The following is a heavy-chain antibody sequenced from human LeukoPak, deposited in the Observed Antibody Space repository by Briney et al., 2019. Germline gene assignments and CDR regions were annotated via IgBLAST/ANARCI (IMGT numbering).Heavy chain of an antibody. Sequence: GGSLRLSCAASGFTFSSYGMHWVRQAPGKGLEWVSYISSSGSTIYYADSVKGRFTISRDNAKNSLYLQMNSLRAEDTAVYYCAREGDIVVVPAAIDYWGQGTLVTVSS. CDR1: GFTFSSYG. V-gene: IGHV3-48*04. D-gene: IGHD2-2*01. J-gene: IGHJ4*02. CDR3: AREGDIVVVPAAIDY. CDR2: ISSSGSTI.